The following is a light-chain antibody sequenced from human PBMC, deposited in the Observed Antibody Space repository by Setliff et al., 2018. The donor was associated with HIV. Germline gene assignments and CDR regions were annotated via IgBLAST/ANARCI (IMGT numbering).Light chain of an antibody. CDR3: TSYTDRRSWV. CDR1: SSDIGGNRY. CDR2: NVS. Sequence: LTQPASVSGSPGQSITISCTGTSSDIGGNRYVSWFRQHPGKAPKLMIYNVSNRPSGISDRFSGSRSGNTASLIISGLQAEDEADYYCTSYTDRRSWVFGGGTKVTVL. J-gene: IGLJ3*02. V-gene: IGLV2-14*01.